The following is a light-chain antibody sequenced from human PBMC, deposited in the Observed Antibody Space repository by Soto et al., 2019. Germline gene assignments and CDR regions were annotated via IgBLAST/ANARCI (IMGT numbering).Light chain of an antibody. J-gene: IGKJ1*01. CDR1: QSISSY. CDR2: DSS. Sequence: VGDRVTLTCRASQSISSYLNWYQQNPGKAPKLVIYDSSTLQSGVPSRFSGSGSGTDFTLTISSLQPEDFATYFCQQSYNTPRTFGQGTKVDIK. CDR3: QQSYNTPRT. V-gene: IGKV1-39*01.